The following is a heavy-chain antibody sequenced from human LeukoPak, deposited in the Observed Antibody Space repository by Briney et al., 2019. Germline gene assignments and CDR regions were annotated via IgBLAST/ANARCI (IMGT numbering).Heavy chain of an antibody. CDR3: ARVDPYYYASGSRPSGMVD. CDR2: IYYSGTT. Sequence: PSETLSLTCTVSGESISSSSYYWGWIRQPPGKGLEWIGSIYYSGTTYYNPSLKSRVTISVDTSKNQFSLKLSSVTAADTAVYHCARVDPYYYASGSRPSGMVDWGQGTTVTVSS. V-gene: IGHV4-39*07. CDR1: GESISSSSYY. D-gene: IGHD3-10*01. J-gene: IGHJ6*02.